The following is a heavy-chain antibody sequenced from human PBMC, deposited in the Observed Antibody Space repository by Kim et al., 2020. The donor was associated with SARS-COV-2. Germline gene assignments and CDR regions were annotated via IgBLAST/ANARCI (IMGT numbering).Heavy chain of an antibody. J-gene: IGHJ4*02. CDR2: IYYSGRT. CDR3: ARGPTRNYFDY. V-gene: IGHV4-59*13. Sequence: SETLSLNCTVSSGSFSYYYWSWVRQPPGKALEWIGHIYYSGRTNYNPSLESRVTITLDTSKNHFSLKLTSVTAADTAVYYCARGPTRNYFDYWGQGSLVT. CDR1: SGSFSYYY.